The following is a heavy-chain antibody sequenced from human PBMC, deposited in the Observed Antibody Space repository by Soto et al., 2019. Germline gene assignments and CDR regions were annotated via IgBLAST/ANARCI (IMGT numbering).Heavy chain of an antibody. J-gene: IGHJ5*02. CDR1: GGSITSDDYY. Sequence: SETLSLTCTVSGGSITSDDYYWSWIRQPPGKGLEWIGYIYYSGSTYYNPSLKSRVTISVDTSKNQFSLKLSSVTAADTAVYYCARDQLEGNWFDPWGQGTLVTVSS. D-gene: IGHD1-1*01. CDR2: IYYSGST. CDR3: ARDQLEGNWFDP. V-gene: IGHV4-30-4*01.